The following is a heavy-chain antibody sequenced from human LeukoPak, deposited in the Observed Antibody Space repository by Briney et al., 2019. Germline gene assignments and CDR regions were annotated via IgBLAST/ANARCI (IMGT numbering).Heavy chain of an antibody. CDR3: ASFRGSGSKPYAFDI. J-gene: IGHJ3*02. D-gene: IGHD3-10*01. V-gene: IGHV3-21*01. CDR1: GFTFSSYS. CDR2: ISSSSSYI. Sequence: GGSLRLSCAASGFTFSSYSMNWVRQAPGKGLEWVSSISSSSSYIYYADSVKGRFTISRDNAKNSLYLQMNSLRAEDTAVYYCASFRGSGSKPYAFDIWGQGTMVTVSS.